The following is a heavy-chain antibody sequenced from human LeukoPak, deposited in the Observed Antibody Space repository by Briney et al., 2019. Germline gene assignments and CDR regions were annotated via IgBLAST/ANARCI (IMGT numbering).Heavy chain of an antibody. Sequence: ASVKVSCKASGGTFSSYAISWVRQAPGQGLEWMGRIIPILGTANYAQKFQGRVTITADKSTGTAYMELSSLRSEDTAVYYCARDPRGSGSYYSPTDYWGQGTLVTVSS. J-gene: IGHJ4*02. CDR2: IIPILGTA. CDR1: GGTFSSYA. CDR3: ARDPRGSGSYYSPTDY. V-gene: IGHV1-69*04. D-gene: IGHD3-10*01.